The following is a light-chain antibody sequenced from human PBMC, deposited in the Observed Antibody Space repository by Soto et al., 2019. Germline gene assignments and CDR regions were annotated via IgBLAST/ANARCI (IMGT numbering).Light chain of an antibody. CDR3: SSYTSSSTLGV. J-gene: IGLJ1*01. V-gene: IGLV2-14*01. CDR2: AVS. Sequence: QSVLTQPASVSGSPGQSITISCTGTSSDVGGYNYVSWYQQHPGKAPKLMLYAVSNRPSGVSNRFSGSKSGNTASLTISGRQAEDEADYYCSSYTSSSTLGVFGTGTKLTVL. CDR1: SSDVGGYNY.